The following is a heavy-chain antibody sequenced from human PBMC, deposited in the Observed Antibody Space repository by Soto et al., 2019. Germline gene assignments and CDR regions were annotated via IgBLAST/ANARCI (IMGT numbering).Heavy chain of an antibody. CDR2: IIPIFGTA. J-gene: IGHJ3*02. D-gene: IGHD3-22*01. CDR1: GYTFTGYY. Sequence: SVKVSCKASGYTFTGYYMRWVRQAPGQGLEWMGGIIPIFGTANYAQKFQGRVTITADESTSTAYMELSSLRSEDTAVYYCARASSGYDSSGYYYVPHDAFDIWGQGTMVTVSS. V-gene: IGHV1-69*13. CDR3: ARASSGYDSSGYYYVPHDAFDI.